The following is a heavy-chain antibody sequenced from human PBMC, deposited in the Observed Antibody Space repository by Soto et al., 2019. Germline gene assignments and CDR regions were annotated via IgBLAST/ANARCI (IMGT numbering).Heavy chain of an antibody. CDR1: GFSVSSNY. D-gene: IGHD3-3*01. V-gene: IGHV3-53*01. J-gene: IGHJ3*01. Sequence: GGSLRLSCAASGFSVSSNYMSWVRQAPGKGLEWVSVIYSGGSTYYADSAKGRFTISRDNSKNTLYLQMNSLRAEDTAVYYCARTKVESRAVDAFDFWGQGTMVTVSS. CDR3: ARTKVESRAVDAFDF. CDR2: IYSGGST.